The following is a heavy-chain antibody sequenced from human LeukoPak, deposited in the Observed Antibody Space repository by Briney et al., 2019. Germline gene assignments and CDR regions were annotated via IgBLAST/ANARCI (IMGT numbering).Heavy chain of an antibody. J-gene: IGHJ5*02. CDR2: ISVYNGNT. CDR3: ARARGYSYGYWFDP. Sequence: ASVKVSCKASGYTFTSHGISWVRQAPGQGLEWMGWISVYNGNTNYAQKLQGRVTMTTDTSTSTAYMELRSLRSDDTAVYYCARARGYSYGYWFDPWGQGTLVTVSS. CDR1: GYTFTSHG. D-gene: IGHD5-18*01. V-gene: IGHV1-18*01.